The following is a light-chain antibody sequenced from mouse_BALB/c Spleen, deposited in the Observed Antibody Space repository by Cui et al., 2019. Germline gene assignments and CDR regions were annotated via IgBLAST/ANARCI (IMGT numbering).Light chain of an antibody. CDR2: KAS. Sequence: DIQMNQSPSSLSASLGDTITITCHASQNINVWLSWYQQKPGNIPKLLIYKASNLHTGVPSRFSGSGSGTGFTLTISSLQPEDIATYYCQQRQSYPLTFGAGTKLELK. CDR1: QNINVW. J-gene: IGKJ5*01. CDR3: QQRQSYPLT. V-gene: IGKV10-94*01.